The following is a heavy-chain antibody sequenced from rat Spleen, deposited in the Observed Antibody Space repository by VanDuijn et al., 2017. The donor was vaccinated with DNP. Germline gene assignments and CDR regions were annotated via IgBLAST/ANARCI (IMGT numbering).Heavy chain of an antibody. CDR1: GFALSDYY. J-gene: IGHJ2*01. V-gene: IGHV5-27*01. CDR3: TTDDF. Sequence: EVQLVESGGGLEQPGRALNLSCKASGFALSDYYMAWVRQTPKTGLEWVASITRSGGSTYYPDSVKGRFTISRDNAKNTLYLQMNSLRSEDTATYYCTTDDFWGQGVLVTVSS. D-gene: IGHD1-7*01. CDR2: ITRSGGST.